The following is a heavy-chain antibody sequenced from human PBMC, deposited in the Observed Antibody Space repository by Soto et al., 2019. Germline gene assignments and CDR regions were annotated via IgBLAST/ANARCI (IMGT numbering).Heavy chain of an antibody. CDR2: IYPGDSDT. V-gene: IGHV5-51*01. CDR1: GYSFSTYW. CDR3: ARGGRNFYFAMDV. D-gene: IGHD2-15*01. Sequence: PGESLKISCKGSGYSFSTYWIAWVRQMPGKGLEWMGVIYPGDSDTRYSPSFQGQVTISADKSISTTYLQWSSLKASATAMYYCARGGRNFYFAMDVWGQGTTVTVSS. J-gene: IGHJ6*02.